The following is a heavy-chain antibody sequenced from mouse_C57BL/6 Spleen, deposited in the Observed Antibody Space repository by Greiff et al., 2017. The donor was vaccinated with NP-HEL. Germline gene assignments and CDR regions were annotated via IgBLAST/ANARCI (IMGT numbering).Heavy chain of an antibody. CDR3: ARSPLDGYYVFYFDY. V-gene: IGHV1-9*01. Sequence: QVPLKQSGSELMKPGASVQLSCKATGYPFTGYWIEWVKPRPGHGLEWIGEILPGSGSTNYNEKFNGKATFTADTSSNTAYMQLSSLTTEDSAIYYCARSPLDGYYVFYFDYWGQGTTLTVSS. CDR1: GYPFTGYW. CDR2: ILPGSGST. D-gene: IGHD2-3*01. J-gene: IGHJ2*01.